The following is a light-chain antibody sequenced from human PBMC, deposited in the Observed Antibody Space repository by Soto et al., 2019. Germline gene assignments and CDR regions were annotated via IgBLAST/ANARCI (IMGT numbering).Light chain of an antibody. J-gene: IGKJ4*01. CDR3: QQYADWPLS. CDR2: GAS. CDR1: QSVSNK. V-gene: IGKV3-15*01. Sequence: IVMTQSPATLSVSPGERATLSCRASQSVSNKLAWYQQKPGQAPRLLIRGASTRATGIPARFTGSGSGTEFTLTISSLESEDFAVYYCQQYADWPLSFGGGTKVEIK.